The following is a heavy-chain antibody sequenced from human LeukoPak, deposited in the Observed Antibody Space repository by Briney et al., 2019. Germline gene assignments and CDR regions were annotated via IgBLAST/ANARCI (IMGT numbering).Heavy chain of an antibody. J-gene: IGHJ4*02. V-gene: IGHV3-23*01. D-gene: IGHD7-27*01. Sequence: GGSLRLSCAASGFTFSSYAMSLVRLAPGKGLEWVSASSGSGGSTYYADSVKGRFTISRDNSKNTLYLQMNSLRAEDTAVYYCAKTNWGYFDYWGQGTLVTVSS. CDR3: AKTNWGYFDY. CDR1: GFTFSSYA. CDR2: SSGSGGST.